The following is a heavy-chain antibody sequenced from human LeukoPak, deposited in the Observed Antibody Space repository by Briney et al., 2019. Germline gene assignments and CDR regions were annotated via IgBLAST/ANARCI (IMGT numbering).Heavy chain of an antibody. V-gene: IGHV4-30-2*01. Sequence: RSSETLSLTCTVSGGSISSGGYYWSWIRQPPGKGLEWIGYIYHSGSTYYNPSLKSRVTISVDRSKNQFSLKLSSVTAADTAVYYCARGQAARPYNWFDPWGQGTLVTVSS. D-gene: IGHD6-13*01. CDR3: ARGQAARPYNWFDP. J-gene: IGHJ5*02. CDR2: IYHSGST. CDR1: GGSISSGGYY.